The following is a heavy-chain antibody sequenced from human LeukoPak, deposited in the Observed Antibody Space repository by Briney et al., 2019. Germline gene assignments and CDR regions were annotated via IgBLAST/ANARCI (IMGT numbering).Heavy chain of an antibody. J-gene: IGHJ5*01. CDR3: GNISELWYYFLS. CDR2: IYTGGNT. Sequence: PAGSLSLSCAASGFTVSSTYMSWVRQSPGKGLEWVSLIYTGGNTYSQDSVKGGFTLSRDNSKTTIYLQLNPLSVENAPIYYCGNISELWYYFLSWG. V-gene: IGHV3-66*01. CDR1: GFTVSSTY. D-gene: IGHD2/OR15-2a*01.